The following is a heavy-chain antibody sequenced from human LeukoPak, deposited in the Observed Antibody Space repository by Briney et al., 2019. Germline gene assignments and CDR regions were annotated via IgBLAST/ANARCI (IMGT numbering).Heavy chain of an antibody. CDR3: ARVGITGTTFYY. D-gene: IGHD1-7*01. V-gene: IGHV1-69*05. CDR1: GGTFSSYA. CDR2: IIPIFGTA. J-gene: IGHJ4*02. Sequence: SVKVSCKTSGGTFSSYAISWVRQAPGQGLEWMGGIIPIFGTANYAQKFQGRVTITTDESTSTAYMELSSLRSEDTAVYYCARVGITGTTFYYWGQGTLVTVSS.